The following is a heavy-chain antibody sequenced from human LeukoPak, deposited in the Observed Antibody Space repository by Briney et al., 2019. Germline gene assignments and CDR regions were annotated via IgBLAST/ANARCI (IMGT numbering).Heavy chain of an antibody. CDR3: ARDYSSSSWYWGIDY. Sequence: PGRSLRLSCAASGFTFSTYAIHWVRQAPGKGLEWVAVISYDGTNKYYADSVRGRFTISRDNSKNTLYLQMNSLRVEDTAVYYCARDYSSSSWYWGIDYWGQGTLVTVSS. CDR2: ISYDGTNK. J-gene: IGHJ4*02. CDR1: GFTFSTYA. V-gene: IGHV3-30-3*01. D-gene: IGHD6-13*01.